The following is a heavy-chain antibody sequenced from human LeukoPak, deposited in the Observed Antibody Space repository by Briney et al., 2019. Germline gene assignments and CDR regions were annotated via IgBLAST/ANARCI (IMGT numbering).Heavy chain of an antibody. D-gene: IGHD6-13*01. J-gene: IGHJ5*02. Sequence: PSETLSLTCTVSGGSISSSSYYWGWIRQPPGKGLEWIGSIYYSGSTCYNPSLKSRVTISVDTSKNQFSLKLSSVTAADTAVYYCATRDGQIAAAGTWFDPWGQGTLVTVSS. V-gene: IGHV4-39*01. CDR3: ATRDGQIAAAGTWFDP. CDR2: IYYSGST. CDR1: GGSISSSSYY.